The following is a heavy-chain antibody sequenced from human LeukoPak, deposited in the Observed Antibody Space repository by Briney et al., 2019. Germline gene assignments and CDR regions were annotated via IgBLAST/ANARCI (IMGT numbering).Heavy chain of an antibody. D-gene: IGHD2-21*02. CDR2: IYYSGST. V-gene: IGHV4-39*01. CDR3: ARHHYCGGDCYYPDY. J-gene: IGHJ4*02. Sequence: PSETLSLTCTVSGGSISSSSYYWGWIRQPPGKGLEWIGSIYYSGSTYYNPSLKSRVTISVDTSKNQFSLKLSSVTAADTAVYYCARHHYCGGDCYYPDYWGQGTLVTVSS. CDR1: GGSISSSSYY.